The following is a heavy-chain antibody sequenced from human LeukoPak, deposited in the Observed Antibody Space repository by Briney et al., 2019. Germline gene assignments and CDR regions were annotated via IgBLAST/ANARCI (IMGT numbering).Heavy chain of an antibody. CDR1: DGSTTGYY. V-gene: IGHV4-59*08. D-gene: IGHD3-10*01. Sequence: SETLSLTCSVSDGSTTGYYWSRIRQPPGKGLEWIAYVYYTGRTLYNPSLESRVTISVDTSKTQFSLTVTSVTAADTAVYYCARHMSVSYDAFDLWGRGTTVTVSS. CDR2: VYYTGRT. J-gene: IGHJ3*01. CDR3: ARHMSVSYDAFDL.